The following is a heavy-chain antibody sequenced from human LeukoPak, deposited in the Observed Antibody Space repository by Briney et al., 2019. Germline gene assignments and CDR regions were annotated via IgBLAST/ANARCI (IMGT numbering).Heavy chain of an antibody. V-gene: IGHV3-48*01. Sequence: GGSLRLSCAVSGFTFSSYSMNWVRRAPGKWLEWVSYIGSSVSTRYYADSVKGRFTISRDNGKHSLYLQMNSLRAEDTAVYYCAREGSDCWSRYSNGYFDYWGQGTLVTVSS. D-gene: IGHD3-3*01. J-gene: IGHJ4*02. CDR3: AREGSDCWSRYSNGYFDY. CDR1: GFTFSSYS. CDR2: IGSSVSTR.